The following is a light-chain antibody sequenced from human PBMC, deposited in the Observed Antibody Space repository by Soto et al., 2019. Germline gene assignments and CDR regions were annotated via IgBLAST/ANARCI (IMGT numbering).Light chain of an antibody. J-gene: IGKJ5*01. V-gene: IGKV3-11*01. Sequence: EIVMTQSPATLSVSPGERATLSCRASQSVSSNLAWYQQKPGQAPRLLIYDASNRATGTPARFAGSGSGTDFTLTISSLEPEDFAVYYCQQRQHWPPITFGQGTRLEIK. CDR2: DAS. CDR1: QSVSSN. CDR3: QQRQHWPPIT.